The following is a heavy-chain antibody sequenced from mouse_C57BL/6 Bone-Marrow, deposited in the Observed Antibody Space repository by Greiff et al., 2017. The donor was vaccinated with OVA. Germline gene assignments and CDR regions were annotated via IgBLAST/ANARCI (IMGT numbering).Heavy chain of an antibody. V-gene: IGHV5-4*03. CDR2: ISDGGSYT. Sequence: EVKLVESGGGLVKPGGSLKLSCAASGFTFSSYAMSWVRQTPEKRLEWVATISDGGSYTYYPDNVKGRFTISRDNAKNNLYLQMSHLKSEDTAMYYCARGYYDYDGSWFAYWGQGTLVTVSA. CDR3: ARGYYDYDGSWFAY. D-gene: IGHD2-4*01. CDR1: GFTFSSYA. J-gene: IGHJ3*01.